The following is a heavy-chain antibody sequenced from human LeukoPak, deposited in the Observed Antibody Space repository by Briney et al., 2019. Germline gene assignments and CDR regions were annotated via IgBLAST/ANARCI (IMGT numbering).Heavy chain of an antibody. CDR2: IYISGST. CDR1: GGSISSYY. D-gene: IGHD3-10*01. V-gene: IGHV4-4*07. Sequence: SETLSLTCTVSGGSISSYYWSWIRQPAGKGLEWIGRIYISGSTNYNPSLKSRVTISVDTSKNQFSLKLSSVTAADTAVYYCARLPLLWFGYNWFDPWGQGTLVTVSS. J-gene: IGHJ5*02. CDR3: ARLPLLWFGYNWFDP.